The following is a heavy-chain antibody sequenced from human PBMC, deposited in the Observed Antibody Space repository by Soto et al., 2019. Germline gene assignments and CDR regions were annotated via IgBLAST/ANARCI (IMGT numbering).Heavy chain of an antibody. CDR3: AITRGHNYYDSIVPGIALRP. V-gene: IGHV1-2*02. CDR1: GYTFTGYY. Sequence: ASVKVSCKASGYTFTGYYMHWVRQAPGQGLEWMGWINPNSGGTNYAQKFQGRVTMTRDTSISTAYMELSRLRSDDTAVYYCAITRGHNYYDSIVPGIALRPWGQGTMVTVSS. CDR2: INPNSGGT. J-gene: IGHJ3*01. D-gene: IGHD3-22*01.